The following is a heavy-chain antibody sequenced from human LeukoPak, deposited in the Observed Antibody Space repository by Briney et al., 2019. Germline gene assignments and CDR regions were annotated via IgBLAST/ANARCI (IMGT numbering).Heavy chain of an antibody. D-gene: IGHD6-6*01. CDR1: GGSFSGYY. V-gene: IGHV4-59*01. CDR3: ARLSRGSSAGFDY. CDR2: IYYSGSS. J-gene: IGHJ4*02. Sequence: PSETLSLTCAVYGGSFSGYYWSWIRQPPGKGLDWIGYIYYSGSSDYNPSLKSRVTISVDSSKNQFSLKVNSVTAADTAVYFCARLSRGSSAGFDYWGQGILVTVSS.